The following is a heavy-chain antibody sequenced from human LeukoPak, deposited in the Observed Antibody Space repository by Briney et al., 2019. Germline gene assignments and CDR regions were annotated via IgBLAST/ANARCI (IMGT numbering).Heavy chain of an antibody. V-gene: IGHV4-34*01. CDR1: GGSFSGYY. CDR3: ARLYFYYMDV. Sequence: SEALSLTCAVYGGSFSGYYWSWIRQPPGKGLEWIGEINHSGSTNYNPSLKSRVTISVDTSKNQFSLKLSSVTAADTAVYYCARLYFYYMDVWGKGTTVTISS. CDR2: INHSGST. J-gene: IGHJ6*03. D-gene: IGHD3-9*01.